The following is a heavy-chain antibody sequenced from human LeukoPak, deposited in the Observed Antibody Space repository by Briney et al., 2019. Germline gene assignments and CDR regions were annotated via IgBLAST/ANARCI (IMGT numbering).Heavy chain of an antibody. CDR2: MNPNSGNT. D-gene: IGHD3-22*01. V-gene: IGHV1-8*03. J-gene: IGHJ5*02. CDR3: ARGPYTHYDSSGDYYNWFDP. Sequence: ASVKVSCKASGYTFASYDINWLRQATGQGLEWMGWMNPNSGNTGYAQKFQGRVTITMNTSISTAYMELSSLTSEDTAVYYCARGPYTHYDSSGDYYNWFDPWGQETLVTVSS. CDR1: GYTFASYD.